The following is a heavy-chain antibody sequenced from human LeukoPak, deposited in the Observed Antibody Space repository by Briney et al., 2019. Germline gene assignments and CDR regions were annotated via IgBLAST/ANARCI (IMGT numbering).Heavy chain of an antibody. CDR1: GFTFSSYG. V-gene: IGHV3-33*06. Sequence: PGRSLRLSCAASGFTFSSYGMHWVRQAPGKGLEWVAVIWYDGGNKYYADSVKGRFTISRDNSKNTLYLQMNSLRAEDTAVYYCAKDRAGVDGGLVYWGQGTLVTVSS. CDR3: AKDRAGVDGGLVY. D-gene: IGHD6-6*01. CDR2: IWYDGGNK. J-gene: IGHJ4*02.